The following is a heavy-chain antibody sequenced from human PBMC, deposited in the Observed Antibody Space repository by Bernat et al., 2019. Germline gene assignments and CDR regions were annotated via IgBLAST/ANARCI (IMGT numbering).Heavy chain of an antibody. J-gene: IGHJ4*02. Sequence: EVQLVESGGGLVQPGGSLRLSCAASGFTFSSYSMNWVRQAPGKGLEWVSYISSSSTIYYADSVKGRFTISRDNAKNSLYLQMNSLRAEDTAVYYCARLLASRRSIAAAGENFDYWGQGTLVTVSS. D-gene: IGHD6-13*01. CDR3: ARLLASRRSIAAAGENFDY. CDR1: GFTFSSYS. V-gene: IGHV3-48*04. CDR2: ISSSSTI.